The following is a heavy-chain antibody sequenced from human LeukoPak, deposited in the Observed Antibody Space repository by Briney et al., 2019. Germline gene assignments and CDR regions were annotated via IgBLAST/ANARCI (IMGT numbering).Heavy chain of an antibody. J-gene: IGHJ4*02. V-gene: IGHV3-15*01. D-gene: IGHD3-3*01. CDR2: IKSKTDGGTT. CDR1: GFTVSTHW. Sequence: GGSRRLSCAAAGFTVSTHWMSWVRQAPGKGLEWVGRIKSKTDGGTTDYAAPVKGRFTISRDDSKNTLYLQMNSLKTEDTAVYYCTTDPTDFDWGQGTLVTVSS. CDR3: TTDPTDFD.